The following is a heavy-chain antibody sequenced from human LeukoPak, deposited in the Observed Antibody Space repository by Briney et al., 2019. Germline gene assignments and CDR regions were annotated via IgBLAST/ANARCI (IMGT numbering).Heavy chain of an antibody. J-gene: IGHJ4*02. CDR2: INHSGST. V-gene: IGHV4-34*01. Sequence: SETLSLTCAVYGGSFSGYYWSWIRQPPGKGLEWIGEINHSGSTYYNPSLKSRVTISVDTSKNQFSLKLSSVTAADTAVYYCARPSGGWYYFDYWGQGTLVTVSS. CDR3: ARPSGGWYYFDY. CDR1: GGSFSGYY. D-gene: IGHD6-19*01.